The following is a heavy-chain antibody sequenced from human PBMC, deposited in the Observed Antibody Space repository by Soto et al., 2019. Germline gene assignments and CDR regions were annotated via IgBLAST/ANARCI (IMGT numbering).Heavy chain of an antibody. J-gene: IGHJ5*02. Sequence: GSLRLSCAASGFIFSSYAMHWVRQAPGKGLEYVSAINPNGDRTYYANSVKGRFTISRDNSKSTLYLQMGSLRTEDMAVYYCASAGSGYDHWGQGTLVTSPQ. D-gene: IGHD5-12*01. V-gene: IGHV3-64*01. CDR2: INPNGDRT. CDR3: ASAGSGYDH. CDR1: GFIFSSYA.